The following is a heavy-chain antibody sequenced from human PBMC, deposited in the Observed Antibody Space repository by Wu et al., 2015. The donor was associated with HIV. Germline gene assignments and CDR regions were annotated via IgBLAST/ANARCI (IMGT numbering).Heavy chain of an antibody. CDR1: GYTFTSYD. CDR3: ARGWGWFANYYYYMDV. J-gene: IGHJ6*03. Sequence: QVQLVQSGAEVKKPGASVNVSCKASGYTFTSYDINWVRQATGQGPEWMGWMNPNSGKTGYAQKFQGRVTITRNTSISTAYMELSSLRSEDMAVYYCARGWGWFANYYYYMDVWGKGTTVTVSS. D-gene: IGHD3-10*01. V-gene: IGHV1-8*03. CDR2: MNPNSGKT.